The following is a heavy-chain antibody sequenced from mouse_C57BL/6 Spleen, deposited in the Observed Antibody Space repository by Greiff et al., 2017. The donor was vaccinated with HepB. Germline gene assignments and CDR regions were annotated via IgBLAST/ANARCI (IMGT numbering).Heavy chain of an antibody. Sequence: EVQLVESGGDLVKPGGSLKLSCAASGFTFSSYGMSWVRQTPDKRLEWVATISSGGSYTYYPDSVKGRFTISRDNAKNTLYLQMSSLKSEDTAMYYCARHEGDGYYGFAYWGQGTLVTVSA. CDR3: ARHEGDGYYGFAY. D-gene: IGHD2-3*01. CDR2: ISSGGSYT. J-gene: IGHJ3*01. V-gene: IGHV5-6*01. CDR1: GFTFSSYG.